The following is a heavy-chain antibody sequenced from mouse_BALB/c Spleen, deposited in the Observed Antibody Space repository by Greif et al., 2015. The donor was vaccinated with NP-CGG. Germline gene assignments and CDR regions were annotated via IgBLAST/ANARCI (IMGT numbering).Heavy chain of an antibody. CDR2: IHPNSGNT. CDR3: ARDGYSFDY. D-gene: IGHD2-3*01. CDR1: GYTFTSSW. V-gene: IGHV1S130*01. Sequence: VQLQQSGSVLVRPGASVKLSCKASGYTFTSSWMHWAKQRPGQGLEWIGEIHPNSGNTKYNEKFKGKATLTVDTSSSTAYVDLSSLTSEDSAVYYCARDGYSFDYWGQGTTLTVSS. J-gene: IGHJ2*01.